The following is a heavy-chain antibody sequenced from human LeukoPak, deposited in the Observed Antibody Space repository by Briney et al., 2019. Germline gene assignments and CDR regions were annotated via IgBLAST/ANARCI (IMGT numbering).Heavy chain of an antibody. Sequence: GGSLRLSCAASGFTFSSYGMHWVRQAPGKGLEWVAFIRYDGSNKYYADSVKGRFTISRDNSKNTLYLQMNSLRAEDTAVYYCASSIAYRGGDCYHDAFDIWGQGTMVTVSS. V-gene: IGHV3-30*02. D-gene: IGHD2-21*02. CDR2: IRYDGSNK. CDR3: ASSIAYRGGDCYHDAFDI. CDR1: GFTFSSYG. J-gene: IGHJ3*02.